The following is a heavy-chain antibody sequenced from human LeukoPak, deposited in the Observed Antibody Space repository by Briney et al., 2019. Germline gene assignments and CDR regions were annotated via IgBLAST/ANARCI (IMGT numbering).Heavy chain of an antibody. CDR1: GFTFSSSW. CDR2: INGGGRST. J-gene: IGHJ4*02. D-gene: IGHD3-10*01. Sequence: GGSLRLFCAASGFTFSSSWMHWVRQTPGKRLVWVSQINGGGRSTSYADSVKGRFTISRDNAKNTLYLQMNSLRAEDTALYYCARDFGGAFDCWGQGTLVTVSS. V-gene: IGHV3-74*01. CDR3: ARDFGGAFDC.